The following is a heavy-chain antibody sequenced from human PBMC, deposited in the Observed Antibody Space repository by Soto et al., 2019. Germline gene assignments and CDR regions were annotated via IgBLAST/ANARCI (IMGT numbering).Heavy chain of an antibody. CDR1: GGSISSGDYY. CDR2: IYYSGTT. CDR3: ARDGTVTTYYYYYGMDV. D-gene: IGHD4-17*01. V-gene: IGHV4-30-4*01. Sequence: QVQLQESGPGLVKPSQTLSLTCTVSGGSISSGDYYWSWIRQPPGKGLEWIGYIYYSGTTHYNPSLKSRFTISVDTSKKQFSLKLSSVTAADTAVYYCARDGTVTTYYYYYGMDVWGQGTTVTVCS. J-gene: IGHJ6*02.